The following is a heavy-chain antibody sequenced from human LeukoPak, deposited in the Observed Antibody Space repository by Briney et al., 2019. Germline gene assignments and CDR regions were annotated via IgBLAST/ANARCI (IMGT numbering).Heavy chain of an antibody. Sequence: GGSLRLSCAASGFTFSSYGMHWVRQAPGKGLEWVAVIWYDGSNKYYADSVKGRFTISRDNSKNTLYLQMDSLRAEDTAVYYCAKGEQWLLDYWGQGTLVTVSS. CDR2: IWYDGSNK. CDR1: GFTFSSYG. V-gene: IGHV3-33*06. D-gene: IGHD6-19*01. CDR3: AKGEQWLLDY. J-gene: IGHJ4*02.